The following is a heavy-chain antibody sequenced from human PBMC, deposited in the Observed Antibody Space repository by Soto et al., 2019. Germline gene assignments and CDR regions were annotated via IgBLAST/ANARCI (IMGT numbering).Heavy chain of an antibody. CDR3: ARPDRPGYSSGWYRSGGAFDI. D-gene: IGHD6-19*01. CDR2: INAGNGNT. CDR1: GYTFTSYG. Sequence: ASVKVSCKASGYTFTSYGISWVRQAPGQGLEWMGWINAGNGNTNYSQKFQGRVTITRDTSASTAYMELSSLRSEDTAVYYCARPDRPGYSSGWYRSGGAFDIWGQGTMVTVSS. J-gene: IGHJ3*02. V-gene: IGHV1-18*01.